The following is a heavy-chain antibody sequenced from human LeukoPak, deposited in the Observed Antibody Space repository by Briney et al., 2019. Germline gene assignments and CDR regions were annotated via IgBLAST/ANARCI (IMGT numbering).Heavy chain of an antibody. Sequence: AGGSLRLSCAASGFTFDDYAMHWVRQAPGKGLEWVSGISWNSGSIGYADSVKGRFTISRDNAKNSLYLQMNSLRAEDTALYYCAKGVMLGCSGGSCYPGAFDIWGQGTMVTASS. CDR2: ISWNSGSI. V-gene: IGHV3-9*01. CDR3: AKGVMLGCSGGSCYPGAFDI. D-gene: IGHD2-15*01. J-gene: IGHJ3*02. CDR1: GFTFDDYA.